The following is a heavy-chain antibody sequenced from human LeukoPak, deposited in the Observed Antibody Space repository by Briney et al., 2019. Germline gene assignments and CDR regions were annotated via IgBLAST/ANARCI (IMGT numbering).Heavy chain of an antibody. V-gene: IGHV1-69*13. CDR1: GGTFSSYA. D-gene: IGHD3-9*01. J-gene: IGHJ5*02. CDR3: ARDRLAKDYDISTGYSPTDWFDP. CDR2: IIPIFGTA. Sequence: ASVKVSCKASGGTFSSYAISWVRQAPGQGLEWMGGIIPIFGTANYAQKFQGRVTITADESTSTAYMELSSLRSEDTAVYYCARDRLAKDYDISTGYSPTDWFDPWGQGTLVTVSS.